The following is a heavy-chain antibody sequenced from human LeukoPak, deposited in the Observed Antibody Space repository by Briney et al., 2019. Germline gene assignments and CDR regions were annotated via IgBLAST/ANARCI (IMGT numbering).Heavy chain of an antibody. D-gene: IGHD5-12*01. J-gene: IGHJ4*02. V-gene: IGHV3-23*01. Sequence: GGSLRLSCAASGFTSSSYAMSWVRQAPGKGLEWVSAISGSGGSTYYADSVKGRFTISRDNSKNTLYLQMNSLRAEDTAVYYCAKDGLDDIDLYYFDYWGQGTLVTVSS. CDR2: ISGSGGST. CDR3: AKDGLDDIDLYYFDY. CDR1: GFTSSSYA.